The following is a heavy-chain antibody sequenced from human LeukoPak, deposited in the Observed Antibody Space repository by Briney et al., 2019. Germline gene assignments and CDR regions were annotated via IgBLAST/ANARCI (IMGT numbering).Heavy chain of an antibody. V-gene: IGHV3-74*01. D-gene: IGHD3-10*01. CDR1: RFSFSNYW. Sequence: SGGSLRLSCAASRFSFSNYWMHWVRQAPGERLVWVSRVKSDGSNPSYADSVKGRFTISRDNAENMLYLQMNTLGAEDTAVYYCARDIVSGSGSLDYWGQGTLVTVSS. J-gene: IGHJ4*02. CDR3: ARDIVSGSGSLDY. CDR2: VKSDGSNP.